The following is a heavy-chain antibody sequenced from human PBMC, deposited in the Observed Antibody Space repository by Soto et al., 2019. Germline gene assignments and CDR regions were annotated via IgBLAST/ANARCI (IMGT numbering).Heavy chain of an antibody. D-gene: IGHD1-26*01. V-gene: IGHV1-24*01. CDR1: GYTLTELS. CDR2: FDPEDGEK. CDR3: ATVGRNDAFDI. J-gene: IGHJ3*02. Sequence: GASVKVSCKVSGYTLTELSMHWVRQAPGKGLEWKGGFDPEDGEKIYAQKFQGRFTMTVDTSTDSAYIELSSLRSEDTAVYYCATVGRNDAFDIWGQGTMVTVSS.